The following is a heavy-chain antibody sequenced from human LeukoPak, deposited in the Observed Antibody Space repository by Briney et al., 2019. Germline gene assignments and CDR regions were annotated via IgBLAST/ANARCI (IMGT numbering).Heavy chain of an antibody. D-gene: IGHD3-22*01. Sequence: PGGSLRLSCAASGFTFSSYAMHWVRQAPGKGLEYVSAISSNGGSTYYANSVKGRFTISRDNSKNTLYLQMNSLRAEDTAVYYCARDLAPYDSSGYYPGVFDYWGQGTLVTVSS. CDR2: ISSNGGST. CDR3: ARDLAPYDSSGYYPGVFDY. J-gene: IGHJ4*02. CDR1: GFTFSSYA. V-gene: IGHV3-64*01.